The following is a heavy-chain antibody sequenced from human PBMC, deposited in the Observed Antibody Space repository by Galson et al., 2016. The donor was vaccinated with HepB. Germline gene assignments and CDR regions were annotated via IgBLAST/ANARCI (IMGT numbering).Heavy chain of an antibody. CDR3: ARGLVATITLGY. D-gene: IGHD5-12*01. V-gene: IGHV3-21*01. CDR2: ISSSSSYI. Sequence: SLRLSCAASGFTFSSYSMNWVRQAPGKGLEWVSSISSSSSYIYYADSVKGRFTISRDNAKNSLYLQMNSLRAEDTAVYYCARGLVATITLGYWGQGTLVTVSS. J-gene: IGHJ4*02. CDR1: GFTFSSYS.